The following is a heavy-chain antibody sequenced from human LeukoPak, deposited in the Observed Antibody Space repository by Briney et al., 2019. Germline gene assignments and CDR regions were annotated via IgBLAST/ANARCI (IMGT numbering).Heavy chain of an antibody. V-gene: IGHV3-53*01. D-gene: IGHD3-10*01. CDR3: TRAGNYGSYDAFYL. CDR1: GFTVSYSS. CDR2: IYSDGST. Sequence: GGSLRLFCAASGFTVSYSSMTWVRQAPGEGLEWVSDIYSDGSTNYADSVKGRFIISRDNFKNTLYLQMNSLRAEDTAMYFCTRAGNYGSYDAFYLWGQGTMVTVSS. J-gene: IGHJ3*01.